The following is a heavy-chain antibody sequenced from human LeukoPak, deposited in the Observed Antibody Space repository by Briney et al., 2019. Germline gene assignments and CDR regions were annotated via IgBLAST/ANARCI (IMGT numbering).Heavy chain of an antibody. Sequence: PSETLSLTCTVSGGSISSGTYYWSWIRQPAGKGLEWIGRFYTSGSTNYNPSLKSRVTISVDTSKNQFSLKLSSVTAADTAVYYCARSTFPDIVVASNAFDIWGQGTMVTVSS. V-gene: IGHV4-61*02. D-gene: IGHD2-2*01. CDR2: FYTSGST. CDR3: ARSTFPDIVVASNAFDI. J-gene: IGHJ3*02. CDR1: GGSISSGTYY.